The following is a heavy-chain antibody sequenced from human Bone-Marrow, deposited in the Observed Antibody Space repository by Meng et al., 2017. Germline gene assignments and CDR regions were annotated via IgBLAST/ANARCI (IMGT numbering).Heavy chain of an antibody. CDR2: IIPIFGTA. J-gene: IGHJ3*02. D-gene: IGHD3-22*01. V-gene: IGHV1-69*13. Sequence: SVKVSCKASGGTFSSYAISWVRQAPRQGLEWMGGIIPIFGTANYAQKFQGRVTITADESTSTAYMELSSLRSEDTAVYYCASLNPYYYDSSRYAFDIWGQGTMVTVSS. CDR1: GGTFSSYA. CDR3: ASLNPYYYDSSRYAFDI.